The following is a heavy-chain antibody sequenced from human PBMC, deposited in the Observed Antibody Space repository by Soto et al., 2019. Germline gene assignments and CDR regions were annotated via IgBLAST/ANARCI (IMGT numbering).Heavy chain of an antibody. CDR2: ISAYNGNT. V-gene: IGHV1-18*01. Sequence: QVQLVQSGAEVKKPGASVKVSCKASGYTFTSYGISWVRQAPGQGLEWMGWISAYNGNTNYAQKLQGRVTMTTDTSTSTAYMELRSLRSDATAVYYCARVKYSPPSYYYYGMDAWGQGTTVTVSS. CDR3: ARVKYSPPSYYYYGMDA. J-gene: IGHJ6*02. CDR1: GYTFTSYG. D-gene: IGHD5-18*01.